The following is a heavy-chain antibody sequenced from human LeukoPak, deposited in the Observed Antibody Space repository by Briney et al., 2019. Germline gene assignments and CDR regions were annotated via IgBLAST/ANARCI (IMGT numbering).Heavy chain of an antibody. CDR1: GGSISSYY. J-gene: IGHJ6*02. D-gene: IGHD2-2*01. Sequence: SETLSLTCTVSGGSISSYYWSWIRQPPGKGLEWIGYIYYSGSTNYNPSLKSRVTISVDTSKNQFSLKLSSVTAADKAVYFCAGGGNGGSSTSSYYYYYGMDVWGQGTTVTVSS. CDR3: AGGGNGGSSTSSYYYYYGMDV. V-gene: IGHV4-59*01. CDR2: IYYSGST.